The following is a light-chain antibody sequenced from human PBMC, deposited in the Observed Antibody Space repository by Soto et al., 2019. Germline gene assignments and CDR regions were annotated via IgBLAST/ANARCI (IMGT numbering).Light chain of an antibody. Sequence: EIVMTQSPATLSGSPGERATLSCRASQSVSSDLAWYQQKPGQAPSLLIYAASTRATGIPARFSGSGSGTEFTLTISSLQSEDFAVYYCQQYYRSWTFGQGTKVEIK. CDR1: QSVSSD. V-gene: IGKV3-15*01. J-gene: IGKJ1*01. CDR2: AAS. CDR3: QQYYRSWT.